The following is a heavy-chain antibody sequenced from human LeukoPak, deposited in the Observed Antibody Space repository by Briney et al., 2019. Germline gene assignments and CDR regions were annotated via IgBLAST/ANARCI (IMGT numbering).Heavy chain of an antibody. V-gene: IGHV3-48*01. J-gene: IGHJ4*02. CDR2: ISSSSSTI. CDR1: GFTFSSYG. Sequence: GGSLRLSCAASGFTFSSYGMTWVRQAPGKGLEWVSYISSSSSTIYYADSVKGRFTISRDNSKNTLYLQMNSLRAEDTAVYYCAKDRGIPYWGQGTLVTVSS. D-gene: IGHD3-10*01. CDR3: AKDRGIPY.